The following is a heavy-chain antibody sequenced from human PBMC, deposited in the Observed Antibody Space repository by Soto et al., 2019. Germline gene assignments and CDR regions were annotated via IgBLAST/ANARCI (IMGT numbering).Heavy chain of an antibody. CDR3: ATGGWGWYFDY. CDR2: IKQDGSER. V-gene: IGHV3-7*03. Sequence: EVQLVESGGGLVQPGGSLRLSCAASGFTFSSYWMSWVRQAPGKGLEWVANIKQDGSERYYVDSVKGRFTISRDNAKNSLYLQMNSLGAEDTAVYYCATGGWGWYFDYWGQGTLVTVSS. D-gene: IGHD6-19*01. CDR1: GFTFSSYW. J-gene: IGHJ4*02.